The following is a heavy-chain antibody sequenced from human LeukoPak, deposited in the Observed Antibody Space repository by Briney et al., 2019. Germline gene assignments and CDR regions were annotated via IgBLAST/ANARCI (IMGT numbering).Heavy chain of an antibody. CDR2: IRSSSSTI. D-gene: IGHD3-10*01. Sequence: PGGSLRLSCAASGFTFSSFGMNWVRQAPGKGLEWISYIRSSSSTIYYADSVKGRFTISRDNAKNSLYLQMNSLRAEDTAVYYCARDKFGELFRPILRHAYDYWGQGTLVTVSS. CDR1: GFTFSSFG. CDR3: ARDKFGELFRPILRHAYDY. J-gene: IGHJ4*02. V-gene: IGHV3-48*01.